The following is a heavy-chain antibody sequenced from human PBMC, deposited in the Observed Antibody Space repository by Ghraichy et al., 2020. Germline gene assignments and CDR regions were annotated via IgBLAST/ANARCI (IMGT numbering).Heavy chain of an antibody. CDR1: GFTFSHYA. V-gene: IGHV3-23*01. CDR3: AKADYGDPWGLDV. J-gene: IGHJ6*02. CDR2: ISGSAGST. D-gene: IGHD4-17*01. Sequence: GGSLRLSCAGSGFTFSHYAMSWVRQAPGKGLEWVLTISGSAGSTYYADSVKGRFSISRENSKNTLYLQASTLTAEDTAVYFCAKADYGDPWGLDVWGRGTAVTVSS.